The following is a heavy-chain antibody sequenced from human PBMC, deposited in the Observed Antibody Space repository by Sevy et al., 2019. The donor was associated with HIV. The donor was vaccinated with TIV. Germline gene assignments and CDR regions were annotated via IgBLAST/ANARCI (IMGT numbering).Heavy chain of an antibody. J-gene: IGHJ2*01. Sequence: GGSLRLSCAASGFTFSSYSMNWVRQAPGQGLEWVSYISSSSSSIYYADSVKGRLTISRDNAKNSLSLQMNSLRDEDTAVYYCARRVTGYWYFDLWGRGTLVTVSS. CDR2: ISSSSSSI. V-gene: IGHV3-48*02. CDR1: GFTFSSYS. D-gene: IGHD2-21*02. CDR3: ARRVTGYWYFDL.